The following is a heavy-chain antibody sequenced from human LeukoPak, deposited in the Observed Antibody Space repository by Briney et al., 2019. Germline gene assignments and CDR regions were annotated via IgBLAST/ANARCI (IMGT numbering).Heavy chain of an antibody. Sequence: GGSLRLSCAASGFTLSSYAMSWVRQGPGKGLEWVSAISVSGNTYHADSVKGRFTISRDNSKNTLYLQMNSLRAEDTAVYYCAKARVYYYGSGSYSDYWGQGTLVTVSS. CDR1: GFTLSSYA. CDR2: ISVSGNT. V-gene: IGHV3-23*01. D-gene: IGHD3-10*01. CDR3: AKARVYYYGSGSYSDY. J-gene: IGHJ4*02.